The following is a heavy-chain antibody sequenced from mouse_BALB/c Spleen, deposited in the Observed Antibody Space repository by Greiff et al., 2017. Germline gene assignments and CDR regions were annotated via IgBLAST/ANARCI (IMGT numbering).Heavy chain of an antibody. CDR3: ARDLKGGGDAMDY. J-gene: IGHJ4*01. CDR2: IWAGGST. CDR1: GFSLTSYG. Sequence: QVQLKESGPGLVAPSQSLSITCTVSGFSLTSYGVHWVRQPPGKGLEWLGVIWAGGSTNYNSALMSRLSISKDNSKSQVFLKMNSLQTDDTAMYYCARDLKGGGDAMDYWGQGTSVTVSS. V-gene: IGHV2-9*02.